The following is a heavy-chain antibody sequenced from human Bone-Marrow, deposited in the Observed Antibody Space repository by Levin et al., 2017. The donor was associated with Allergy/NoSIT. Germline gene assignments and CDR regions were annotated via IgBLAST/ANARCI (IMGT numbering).Heavy chain of an antibody. J-gene: IGHJ3*02. V-gene: IGHV4-34*01. CDR1: GGSFSGYY. CDR2: INHSGST. D-gene: IGHD1-1*01. Sequence: PSETLSLTCAVYGGSFSGYYWSWIRQPPGKGLEWIGEINHSGSTNYNPSLKSRVTISVDTSKNQFSLKLSSVTAADTAVYYCARGGNRYARTMDIWGQGTMVTVSS. CDR3: ARGGNRYARTMDI.